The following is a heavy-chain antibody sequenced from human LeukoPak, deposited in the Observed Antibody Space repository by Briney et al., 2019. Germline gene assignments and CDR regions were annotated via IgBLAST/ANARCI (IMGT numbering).Heavy chain of an antibody. J-gene: IGHJ5*02. D-gene: IGHD3-16*02. CDR1: GYTFTGYY. CDR2: INPNSGGT. V-gene: IGHV1-2*02. Sequence: ASVKVSCKASGYTFTGYYMHWVRQAPGQGLEWVGWINPNSGGTNYAQKFQGRVTMTRDTSISTAYMELSRLRSDDTAVYYCASHGTTFGGVISPWGQGTLVTVSS. CDR3: ASHGTTFGGVISP.